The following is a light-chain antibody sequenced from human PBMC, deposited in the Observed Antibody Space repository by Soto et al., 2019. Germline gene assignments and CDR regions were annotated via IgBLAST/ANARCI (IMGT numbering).Light chain of an antibody. CDR1: QSISSW. Sequence: DIQMTQSPSTLSASVGDRVTITCRASQSISSWLGWYQQKPGKAPKLLIYDASSLESGVPSRFSGSASGTEFTLTISSLQPDDFATYYCQQYNSYPGTVGQGTKVEIK. J-gene: IGKJ1*01. CDR2: DAS. CDR3: QQYNSYPGT. V-gene: IGKV1-5*01.